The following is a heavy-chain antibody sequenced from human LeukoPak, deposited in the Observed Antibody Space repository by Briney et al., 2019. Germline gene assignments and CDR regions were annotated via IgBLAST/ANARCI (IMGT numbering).Heavy chain of an antibody. D-gene: IGHD2-21*02. CDR3: AIRSDGAYCGGDCFYLDY. Sequence: SVKVSCKTSGGTFSSFALTWVRLAPGQGLEWMGRIIPILNIEEYAQRFQGRVTITADTSTSTVYMELSSLRSVDTAIYYCAIRSDGAYCGGDCFYLDYWGQGTLVTVSS. J-gene: IGHJ4*02. CDR2: IIPILNIE. CDR1: GGTFSSFA. V-gene: IGHV1-69*04.